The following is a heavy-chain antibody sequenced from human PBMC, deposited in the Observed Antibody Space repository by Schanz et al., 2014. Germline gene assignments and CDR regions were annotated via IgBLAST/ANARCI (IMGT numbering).Heavy chain of an antibody. Sequence: QVQLVESGGGVVQPGGSLRLSCAASGFTFSNYGLHWVRQAPGKGLEWVAFIRYNGINEYYADSVKGRFTISRDNSKNTLYLQMNSLRAEDTAVYYCARDGIAATTDFEYWGQGTLVSVSA. CDR2: IRYNGINE. CDR1: GFTFSNYG. CDR3: ARDGIAATTDFEY. J-gene: IGHJ4*02. V-gene: IGHV3-30*02. D-gene: IGHD1-1*01.